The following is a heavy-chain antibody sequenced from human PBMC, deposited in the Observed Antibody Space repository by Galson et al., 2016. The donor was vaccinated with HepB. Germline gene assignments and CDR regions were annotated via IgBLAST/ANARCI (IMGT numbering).Heavy chain of an antibody. CDR3: VKDRPYGTGWYGCSES. Sequence: SLRLSCAASGFTFGDYAMHWVRQAPGKGLEWVSSFRGRANTQYADSVRGRFTASRDDSKGTLFLQMNSLTADDTAVYYCVKDRPYGTGWYGCSESWGQGTPVIVSS. CDR2: FRGRANT. V-gene: IGHV3-23*01. CDR1: GFTFGDYA. D-gene: IGHD6-13*01. J-gene: IGHJ5*02.